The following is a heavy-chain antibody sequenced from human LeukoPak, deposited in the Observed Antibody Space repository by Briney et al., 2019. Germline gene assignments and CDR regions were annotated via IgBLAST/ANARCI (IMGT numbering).Heavy chain of an antibody. CDR2: ISGSGGSA. D-gene: IGHD2-15*01. J-gene: IGHJ4*02. CDR1: GFTFSYYA. V-gene: IGHV3-23*01. Sequence: GGSLRLSCAASGFTFSYYAMSWVRQAPGKGLEWVSDISGSGGSADYADSVKGRFTISRDNSKNTLYLQMNSLRAEDTAVYYCAKDVRGGCSGGSCYYWGQGTLVTVSS. CDR3: AKDVRGGCSGGSCYY.